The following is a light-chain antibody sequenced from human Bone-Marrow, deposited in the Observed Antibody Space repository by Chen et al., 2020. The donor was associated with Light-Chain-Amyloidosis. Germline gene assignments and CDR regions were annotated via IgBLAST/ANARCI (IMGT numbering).Light chain of an antibody. CDR2: EVT. CDR1: SSDVGGDNH. CDR3: SSYTITNTLV. V-gene: IGLV2-14*01. J-gene: IGLJ1*01. Sequence: QSALTQPASVSGSPGPSITISCNGTSSDVGGDNHVSWYQQHPDKAPKLMIYEVTNRPSWVPDRFSGSKSDNTASLTISGLQTEDDSDYFCSSYTITNTLVFGRGTRVTVL.